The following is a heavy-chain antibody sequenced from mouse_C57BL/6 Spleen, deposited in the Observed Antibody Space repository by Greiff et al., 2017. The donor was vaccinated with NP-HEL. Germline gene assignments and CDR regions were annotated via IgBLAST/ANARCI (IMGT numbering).Heavy chain of an antibody. CDR3: ASLYYGSRGGYFDV. J-gene: IGHJ1*03. CDR1: GFTFSDYG. Sequence: EVQVVESGGGLVKPGGSLKLSCAASGFTFSDYGMHWVRQAPEKGLEWVAYISSGSSTIYYADTVKGRFTISRDNAKNTLFLQMTSLRSEDTAMYYCASLYYGSRGGYFDVWGTGTTVTVSS. CDR2: ISSGSSTI. V-gene: IGHV5-17*01. D-gene: IGHD1-1*01.